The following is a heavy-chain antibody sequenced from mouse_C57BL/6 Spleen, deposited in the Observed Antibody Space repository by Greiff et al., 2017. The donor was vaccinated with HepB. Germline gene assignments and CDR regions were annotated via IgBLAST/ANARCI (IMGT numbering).Heavy chain of an antibody. D-gene: IGHD2-3*01. Sequence: QVQLLQPGAELVRPGTSVKLSCKASGYTFTSYWMHWVQQRPGQGLEWIGVIDPSDSSTNYNQKFKGKATLTVDTSPSTAYMQLSSLTSEDSAVYNWASRIYDGYYDYAMDYWGQGTSVTVSS. CDR1: GYTFTSYW. CDR2: IDPSDSST. CDR3: ASRIYDGYYDYAMDY. J-gene: IGHJ4*01. V-gene: IGHV1-59*01.